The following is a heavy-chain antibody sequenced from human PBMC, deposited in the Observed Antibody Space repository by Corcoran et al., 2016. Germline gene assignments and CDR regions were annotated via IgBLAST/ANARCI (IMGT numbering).Heavy chain of an antibody. D-gene: IGHD3-22*01. V-gene: IGHV1-18*01. CDR2: ISANNGNT. CDR1: DYTFTSYG. CDR3: ASDVLAMIPSGPHS. J-gene: IGHJ4*02. Sequence: QVQLVQSGAEVKQPGASVKVACKASDYTFTSYGFSWVRQAPGQGLEWMGWISANNGNTNYAQKFQGRVTMTTDTSTSTAYKELRSLRSDDTAVYYCASDVLAMIPSGPHSWGQGTLVTVSS.